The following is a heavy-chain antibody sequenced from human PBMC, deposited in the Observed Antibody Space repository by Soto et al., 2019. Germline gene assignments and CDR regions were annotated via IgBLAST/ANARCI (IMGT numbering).Heavy chain of an antibody. V-gene: IGHV4-4*02. CDR1: GGSISSGNW. J-gene: IGHJ4*02. CDR3: ARNVRYYIDY. CDR2: IYHSGIT. Sequence: SETLSLTCAVSGGSISSGNWWSWVRQSPGKELEWIGEIYHSGITNYNPSLKSRVTISVDNSENQLSLSLNSVTAADTAVYYRARNVRYYIDYWGQGKLVNVS.